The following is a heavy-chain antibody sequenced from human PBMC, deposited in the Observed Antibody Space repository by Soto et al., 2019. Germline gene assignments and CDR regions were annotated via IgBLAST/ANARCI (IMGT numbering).Heavy chain of an antibody. Sequence: PSETLSLTCTVSGGSISSGGYYWSWIRQHPGKGLEWIGYIYYSGSTYYNPSLKSRVTISVDTSKNQFSLKLSSVTAADTAVYYCATGRVLRFLEWSDIAYYFDYWGQGTLVTVSS. CDR2: IYYSGST. D-gene: IGHD3-3*01. V-gene: IGHV4-31*03. CDR3: ATGRVLRFLEWSDIAYYFDY. J-gene: IGHJ4*02. CDR1: GGSISSGGYY.